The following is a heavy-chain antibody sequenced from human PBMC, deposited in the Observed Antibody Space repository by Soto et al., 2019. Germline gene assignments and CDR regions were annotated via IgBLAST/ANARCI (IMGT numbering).Heavy chain of an antibody. V-gene: IGHV4-34*01. CDR1: GGSFSGYY. CDR2: NNHSGST. CDR3: ARFTIFGVVIKNWFDP. D-gene: IGHD3-3*01. Sequence: QVQLQQWGAGLLKTSETLSLTCAVYGGSFSGYYWSWIRQPPGKGMEWIGENNHSGSTNYNPSLRIRVTISVDTSKNQFSLKLSSVTAADTAVYYCARFTIFGVVIKNWFDPWGQGTLVTVSS. J-gene: IGHJ5*02.